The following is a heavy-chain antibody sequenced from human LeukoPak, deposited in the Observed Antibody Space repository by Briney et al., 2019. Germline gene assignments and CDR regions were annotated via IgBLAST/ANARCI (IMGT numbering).Heavy chain of an antibody. D-gene: IGHD3-10*01. CDR3: ARSIGAYYFDY. Sequence: GGSLRLSCEASGFTFDDYGMSWVRQAPGKGLEWVSGINWNGGSTGYADSVKGRFTISRDNAKNSLYLQMNSLRAEDTAVYYCARSIGAYYFDYWGQGTLVTVSS. CDR1: GFTFDDYG. J-gene: IGHJ4*02. V-gene: IGHV3-20*04. CDR2: INWNGGST.